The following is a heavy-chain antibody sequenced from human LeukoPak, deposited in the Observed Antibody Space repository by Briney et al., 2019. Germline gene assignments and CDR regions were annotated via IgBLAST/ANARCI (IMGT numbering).Heavy chain of an antibody. CDR1: GFTFSTYA. J-gene: IGHJ6*01. Sequence: GGSLRLSCSGSGFTFSTYAMHWVRQAPGKGLESVSAISTNGGSTYYADSVKGRFTISRDNSKNTLYLQMSSLRAEDTAVYYCVKVLSGSPYYYYVMDVWGQGTTVTVSS. V-gene: IGHV3-64D*09. CDR3: VKVLSGSPYYYYVMDV. D-gene: IGHD3-10*01. CDR2: ISTNGGST.